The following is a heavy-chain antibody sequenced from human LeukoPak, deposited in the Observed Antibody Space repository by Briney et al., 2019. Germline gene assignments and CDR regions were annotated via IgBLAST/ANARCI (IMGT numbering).Heavy chain of an antibody. CDR3: ARERYFDY. J-gene: IGHJ4*02. V-gene: IGHV3-74*01. Sequence: GGSLRLSCAASGFNFGSHWMHWVRQAPGKGLVWVSHINSDGSWTSYADSVKGRFTISKDNAKNTLYLQMNSLRAEDTAVYYCARERYFDYWGQGTLVTVSS. CDR2: INSDGSWT. CDR1: GFNFGSHW.